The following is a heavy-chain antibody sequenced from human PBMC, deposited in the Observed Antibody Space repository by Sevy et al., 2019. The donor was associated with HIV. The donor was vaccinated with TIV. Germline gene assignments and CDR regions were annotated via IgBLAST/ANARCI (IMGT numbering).Heavy chain of an antibody. D-gene: IGHD5-12*01. Sequence: TLSLTCTVSYGSIIGYHWSWIRQPPGKTLEYVGYISYTGDTNSNPSLNSRVTMSVDTSKNQFSLKVTSVTAADTAVYYGARAPPVRSGDDSLNWFDPWGQGTLVTVSS. CDR3: ARAPPVRSGDDSLNWFDP. CDR2: ISYTGDT. V-gene: IGHV4-59*01. J-gene: IGHJ5*02. CDR1: YGSIIGYH.